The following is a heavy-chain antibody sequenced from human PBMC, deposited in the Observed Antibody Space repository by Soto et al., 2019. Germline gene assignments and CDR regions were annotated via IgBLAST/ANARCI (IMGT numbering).Heavy chain of an antibody. V-gene: IGHV1-69*12. CDR3: ARGITGTVTYYYGLDV. CDR1: GGTFSSYA. D-gene: IGHD1-20*01. CDR2: IIPIFGTA. J-gene: IGHJ6*02. Sequence: QVQLVQSGAEVKKPGSSMKVSCKASGGTFSSYAISWGRQAPGQGLEWMGGIIPIFGTADYAQKFHGRVTITADESTSTAYMELSSLRSEDTAVYYCARGITGTVTYYYGLDVWGQGTTVTVSS.